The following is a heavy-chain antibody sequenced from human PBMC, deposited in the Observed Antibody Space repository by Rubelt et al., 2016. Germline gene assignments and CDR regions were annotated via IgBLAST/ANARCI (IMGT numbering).Heavy chain of an antibody. Sequence: QLQLQESGPGLVKPSETLSLTCTVSGASISRNIYYWGWIRQPPGKGLEWIGEINHSGSTSYNPSLKSRVTISVATSKNQLSLKLRSVTAADTAVYYCARGTGTTIFGVATDPYHFDYWGQGTLVTVSS. CDR1: GASISRNIYY. D-gene: IGHD3-3*01. CDR2: INHSGST. J-gene: IGHJ4*02. V-gene: IGHV4-39*07. CDR3: ARGTGTTIFGVATDPYHFDY.